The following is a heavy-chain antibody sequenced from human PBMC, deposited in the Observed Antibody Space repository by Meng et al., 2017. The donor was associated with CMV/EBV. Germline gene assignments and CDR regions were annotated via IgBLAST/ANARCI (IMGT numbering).Heavy chain of an antibody. V-gene: IGHV4-59*01. Sequence: ESLKISCTVSGGSINNYYWNWIRQPPGKGLEWIGYTNHSGSSKYNPALKRRVIISSDTSKNQFSLKLNSMTAADTAVYFCARVRVTRRAGGGGSLIDSIVDKVATKGYHFDNWGQGTLVTVSS. CDR3: ARVRVTRRAGGGGSLIDSIVDKVATKGYHFDN. D-gene: IGHD5-12*01. J-gene: IGHJ4*02. CDR2: TNHSGSS. CDR1: GGSINNYY.